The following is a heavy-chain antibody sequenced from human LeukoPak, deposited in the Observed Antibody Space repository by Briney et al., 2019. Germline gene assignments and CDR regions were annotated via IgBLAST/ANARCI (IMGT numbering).Heavy chain of an antibody. Sequence: PGGSLRLSCAASGFVVSGNYMSWVRQTPGKGLEWISVIYSGGTTCYADSVKGRFTISRDDAGNTLGLQMNSLRVEDTAVYYCARAAGPSGHWGPGTLVIVSS. CDR3: ARAAGPSGH. V-gene: IGHV3-66*01. CDR1: GFVVSGNY. J-gene: IGHJ4*02. CDR2: IYSGGTT. D-gene: IGHD6-19*01.